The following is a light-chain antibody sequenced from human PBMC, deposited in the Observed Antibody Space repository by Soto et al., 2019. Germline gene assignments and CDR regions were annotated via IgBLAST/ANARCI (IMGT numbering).Light chain of an antibody. CDR1: NSNIGNNY. V-gene: IGLV1-47*01. J-gene: IGLJ7*01. CDR3: VAWDDSLSCAV. CDR2: AST. Sequence: QSVLTQPPSASGTPGQRISISCSGSNSNIGNNYVYWYQQVPGTAPKLLIYASTQRQSGVPDRFSGSKSGTSASLTTSGLRSEDEADYYCVAWDDSLSCAVFGGGTQLTVL.